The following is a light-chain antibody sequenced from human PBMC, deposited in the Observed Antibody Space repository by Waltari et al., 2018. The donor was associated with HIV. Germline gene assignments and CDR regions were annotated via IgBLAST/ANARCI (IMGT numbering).Light chain of an antibody. CDR2: DVN. Sequence: QSALTQPRSVSGSPGQSVTVSCTGSNSDIGTYDYVSWYQQYPDKAPKLIIYDVNSRPLGVPDRVSGSKSGNTAYLTSSGLQAADEADYYCCSYAGSYTHIVLFGGGTKLTVL. CDR3: CSYAGSYTHIVL. CDR1: NSDIGTYDY. J-gene: IGLJ2*01. V-gene: IGLV2-11*01.